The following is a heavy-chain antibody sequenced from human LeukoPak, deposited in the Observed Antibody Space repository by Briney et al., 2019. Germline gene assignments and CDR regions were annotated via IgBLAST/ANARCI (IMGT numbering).Heavy chain of an antibody. V-gene: IGHV4-39*01. J-gene: IGHJ4*02. CDR1: GGSISSSSYY. D-gene: IGHD5-12*01. CDR2: IYYSGST. CDR3: ARHSRERPKMATTYFDY. Sequence: SETLSLTCTVSGGSISSSSYYWGWIRQPPGKGLEWIGSIYYSGSTYYNPSLKSRVTISVDTSKNQFSLKLSSVTAADTAVYYCARHSRERPKMATTYFDYWGQGTLVTVSS.